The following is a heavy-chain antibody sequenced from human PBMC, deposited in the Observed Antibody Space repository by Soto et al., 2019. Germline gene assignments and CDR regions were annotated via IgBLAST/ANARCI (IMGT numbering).Heavy chain of an antibody. Sequence: PSETLSLTCAVYGGSFSGYYWSWIRQPPGKGLEWIGEINHSGSTNYNKSLKSRVTISVDTSKKQFSLKLSSVTAADTAVYYCARASTIFGVVYYYYYGMDVWGQGTTVT. CDR1: GGSFSGYY. V-gene: IGHV4-34*01. CDR2: INHSGST. J-gene: IGHJ6*02. D-gene: IGHD3-3*01. CDR3: ARASTIFGVVYYYYYGMDV.